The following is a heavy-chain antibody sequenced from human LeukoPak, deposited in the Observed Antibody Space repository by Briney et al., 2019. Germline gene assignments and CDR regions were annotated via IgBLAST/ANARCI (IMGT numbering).Heavy chain of an antibody. J-gene: IGHJ4*02. CDR2: INPNSGGT. CDR1: GYTFTGYY. Sequence: ASVKVSCTASGYTFTGYYMHWVRQAPGQGLEWMGWINPNSGGTNYAQKFQGRVTMTRDTSISTAYMELSRLRSDDTAVYYCARDPGYCSSTSCYGHYWGQGTLVTVSS. V-gene: IGHV1-2*02. D-gene: IGHD2-2*01. CDR3: ARDPGYCSSTSCYGHY.